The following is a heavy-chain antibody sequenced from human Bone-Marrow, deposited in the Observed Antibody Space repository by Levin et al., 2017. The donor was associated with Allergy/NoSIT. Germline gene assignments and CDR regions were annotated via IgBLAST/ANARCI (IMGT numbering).Heavy chain of an antibody. V-gene: IGHV3-20*01. CDR1: GFTFDDYG. J-gene: IGHJ6*02. Sequence: GGSLRLSCAASGFTFDDYGMSWVRQAPGKGLEWVSGINWNGGSTGYADSVKGRFTISRDNAKNSLYLQMNSLRAEDTALYHCARDPTNDILTGSPPNYYGMDVWGQGTTVTVSS. CDR3: ARDPTNDILTGSPPNYYGMDV. CDR2: INWNGGST. D-gene: IGHD3-9*01.